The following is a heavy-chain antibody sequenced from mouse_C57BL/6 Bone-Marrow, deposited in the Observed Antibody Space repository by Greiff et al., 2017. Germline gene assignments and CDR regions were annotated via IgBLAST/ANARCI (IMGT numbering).Heavy chain of an antibody. Sequence: EVNLVESEGGLVQPGSSMKLSCTASGFTFSDYYMAWVRQVPEKGLEWVANLNYDGSSTYYLDAVKSRFIISRDNAKNILYLQMSSLKSEDTATYYGARGVLTGTAYYFDYWGQGTTLTVSS. J-gene: IGHJ2*01. D-gene: IGHD4-1*01. V-gene: IGHV5-16*01. CDR2: LNYDGSST. CDR3: ARGVLTGTAYYFDY. CDR1: GFTFSDYY.